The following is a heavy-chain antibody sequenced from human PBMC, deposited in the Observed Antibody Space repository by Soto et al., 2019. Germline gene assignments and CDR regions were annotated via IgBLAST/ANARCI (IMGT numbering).Heavy chain of an antibody. CDR3: AKNRPTWIQLWSLDY. CDR2: LSDNGGTT. V-gene: IGHV3-23*01. Sequence: EVQLLESGGGLVQPGGSLRLSCAASGFTFSTYAMDWVRQAPGKGLEWVSSLSDNGGTTYYADPVKGRFTISRDNSKNTLYLQMNSLRADDTAVYYCAKNRPTWIQLWSLDYWGQGTLVTVSS. J-gene: IGHJ4*02. D-gene: IGHD5-18*01. CDR1: GFTFSTYA.